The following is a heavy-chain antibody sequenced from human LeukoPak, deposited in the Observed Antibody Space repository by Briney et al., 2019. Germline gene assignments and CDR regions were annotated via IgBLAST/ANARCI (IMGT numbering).Heavy chain of an antibody. J-gene: IGHJ3*02. CDR1: GGTFSSYA. V-gene: IGHV1-69*04. CDR3: ARERRSGRYAFDI. CDR2: IIPILGIA. Sequence: ASVKVSCKASGGTFSSYAISWVRQAPGQGLEWMGRIIPILGIANYAQKFQGRVTITADKSTSTAYMELSSLRSEDTAVYYCARERRSGRYAFDIWGQETMVTVSS. D-gene: IGHD6-19*01.